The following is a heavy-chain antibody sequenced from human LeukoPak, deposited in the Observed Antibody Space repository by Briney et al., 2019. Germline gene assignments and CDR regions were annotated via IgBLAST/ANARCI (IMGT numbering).Heavy chain of an antibody. Sequence: SETLSLTCTVSGDSISNSRYYWGWIRQPPGKGLDWIASIYYGGSTFYNPSLKSRVTISVDTSKNQFSLTLSSATAADTAVYFCVRRGSSSYWYFDLWGRGTLVTVSS. CDR1: GDSISNSRYY. CDR3: VRRGSSSYWYFDL. D-gene: IGHD6-13*01. J-gene: IGHJ2*01. V-gene: IGHV4-39*01. CDR2: IYYGGST.